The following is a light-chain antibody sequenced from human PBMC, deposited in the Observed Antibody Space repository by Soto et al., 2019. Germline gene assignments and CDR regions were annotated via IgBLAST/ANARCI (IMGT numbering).Light chain of an antibody. V-gene: IGLV1-40*01. Sequence: QSALTQPPSVSGAPGQRVTFSCTGSSSNIGAGSGVHWYQQLPGTAPKLLIYEDHNRPSGVPDRFSASKSGTSASLAITGLQAGDEADYYCQSFDNSLNAHVFGTGTKVTVL. CDR3: QSFDNSLNAHV. J-gene: IGLJ1*01. CDR1: SSNIGAGSG. CDR2: EDH.